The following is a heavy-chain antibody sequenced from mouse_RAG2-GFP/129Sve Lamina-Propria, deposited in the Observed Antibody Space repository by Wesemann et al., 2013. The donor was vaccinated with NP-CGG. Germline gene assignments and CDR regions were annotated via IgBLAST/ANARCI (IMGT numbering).Heavy chain of an antibody. D-gene: IGHD4-1*01. V-gene: IGHV1-12*01. CDR2: GNGAT. J-gene: IGHJ2*01. CDR3: AREGILTGTDY. Sequence: GNGATSYNQKFKGKATLTVDKSSSTAYMQLSSLTSEDSAVYFCAREGILTGTDYWGQGTTLTVSS.